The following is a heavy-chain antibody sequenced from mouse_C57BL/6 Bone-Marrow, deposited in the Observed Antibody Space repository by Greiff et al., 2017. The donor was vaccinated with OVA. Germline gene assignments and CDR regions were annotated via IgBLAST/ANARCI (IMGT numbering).Heavy chain of an antibody. J-gene: IGHJ4*01. V-gene: IGHV1-81*01. Sequence: VQLQQSGAELARPGASVKLSCKASGYTFTSYGISWVKQRTGQGLEWIGEIYPRSGNTYYNEKFKGKATLTADKSSSTAYMELRSLTSEDSAVDFCARGSSLYAMDYWGQGTSVTVSS. D-gene: IGHD1-1*01. CDR1: GYTFTSYG. CDR2: IYPRSGNT. CDR3: ARGSSLYAMDY.